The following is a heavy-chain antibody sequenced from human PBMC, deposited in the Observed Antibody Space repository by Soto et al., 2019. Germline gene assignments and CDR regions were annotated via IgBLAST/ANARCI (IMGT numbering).Heavy chain of an antibody. V-gene: IGHV3-7*03. J-gene: IGHJ6*02. CDR1: GFTFSSYL. CDR3: ARDWGSSGWGYYYYYGMDV. D-gene: IGHD6-19*01. CDR2: IKQDGSEK. Sequence: GGSLRLSCAASGFTFSSYLMSWVGQSPGKGLEWVANIKQDGSEKYYVDSVKGRFTISRDNAKNSPYLQMNSLRAEDTAVYYCARDWGSSGWGYYYYYGMDVWGQGTTVTVSS.